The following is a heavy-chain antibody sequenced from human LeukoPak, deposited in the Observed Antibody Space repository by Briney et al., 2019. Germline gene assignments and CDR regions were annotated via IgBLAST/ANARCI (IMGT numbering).Heavy chain of an antibody. CDR2: IIPIFGTA. CDR1: GGTFSSYA. V-gene: IGHV1-69*01. J-gene: IGHJ5*02. Sequence: SVKVSCKASGGTFSSYAISWVRQAPGQGLEWMGGIIPIFGTANYAQKFQGRVTITADESTSTAYMELSSLRSEDTAVDYCASCIAAAYNWFDPWGQGTLVTVSS. CDR3: ASCIAAAYNWFDP. D-gene: IGHD6-13*01.